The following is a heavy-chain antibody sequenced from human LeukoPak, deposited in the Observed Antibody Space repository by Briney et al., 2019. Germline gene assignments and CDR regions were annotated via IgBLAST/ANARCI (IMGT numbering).Heavy chain of an antibody. Sequence: GASVKVSCKASGYNFTSYYMHWVRQAPGEGLEWMGVINPSGGSTSYAQMFQGRVTMTRDMSTSTVYMELSSLRSEDTAVYYRARETEDSSGWYGFFQHWGQGTLVTVSS. D-gene: IGHD6-19*01. V-gene: IGHV1-46*01. CDR2: INPSGGST. J-gene: IGHJ1*01. CDR1: GYNFTSYY. CDR3: ARETEDSSGWYGFFQH.